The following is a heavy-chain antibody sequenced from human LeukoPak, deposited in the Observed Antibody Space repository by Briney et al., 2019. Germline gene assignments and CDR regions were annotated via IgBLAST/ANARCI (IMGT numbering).Heavy chain of an antibody. V-gene: IGHV3-30*04. CDR3: ARPTYYHDSSGYGF. Sequence: GGSLRLSCAASGFTFSSYAMHWVRKAPGKELEWVAVISYDGSNKYYADSVKGRFTISRDNSKNTLHLQMNSLRAEDTAVYYCARPTYYHDSSGYGFWGQGTLVTVSS. D-gene: IGHD3-22*01. J-gene: IGHJ4*02. CDR1: GFTFSSYA. CDR2: ISYDGSNK.